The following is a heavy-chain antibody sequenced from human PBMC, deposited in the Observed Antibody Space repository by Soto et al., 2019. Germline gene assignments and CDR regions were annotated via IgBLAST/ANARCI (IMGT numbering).Heavy chain of an antibody. CDR2: ISYEGSEK. Sequence: QVHLVESGGGVVQPGRSLRLSCAASGFTFRNNGMHWVRQAPGKGLEWRGVISYEGSEKYYAGSVKGRFTISRDNSKNTLYLQMDTLRAEDTDIYYCVKDKGAAAGFDYWGQRILVTVSS. CDR3: VKDKGAAAGFDY. V-gene: IGHV3-30*18. CDR1: GFTFRNNG. J-gene: IGHJ4*02. D-gene: IGHD6-13*01.